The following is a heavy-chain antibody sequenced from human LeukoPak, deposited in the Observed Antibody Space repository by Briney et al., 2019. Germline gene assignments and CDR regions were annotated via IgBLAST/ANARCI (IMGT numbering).Heavy chain of an antibody. CDR2: IYYAGST. Sequence: PSETLSLTCTVSGGSISNYYWSWIRQPPGKGLEWIGYIYYAGSTNYNPSLKSRVTISVDTSKNQFSLKLSSVTAADTAVYYCARGREQQLVRGDYYYGMGVWGQGTTVTVSS. V-gene: IGHV4-59*12. CDR1: GGSISNYY. D-gene: IGHD6-13*01. CDR3: ARGREQQLVRGDYYYGMGV. J-gene: IGHJ6*02.